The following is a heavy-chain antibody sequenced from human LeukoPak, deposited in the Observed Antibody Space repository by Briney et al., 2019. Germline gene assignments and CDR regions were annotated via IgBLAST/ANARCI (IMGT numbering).Heavy chain of an antibody. J-gene: IGHJ4*02. CDR1: GFTFRPSG. CDR2: ISGSGTST. V-gene: IGHV3-23*01. D-gene: IGHD4-17*01. Sequence: GGSLRLSCAASGFTFRPSGMNWVRQAPGKGLEWVSAISGSGTSTYYAGSVKGRFTISRDNSKNTLYLQLNNLRVEDTAVYYCEKGPPTVIHYFDYWGQGTLVTVSS. CDR3: EKGPPTVIHYFDY.